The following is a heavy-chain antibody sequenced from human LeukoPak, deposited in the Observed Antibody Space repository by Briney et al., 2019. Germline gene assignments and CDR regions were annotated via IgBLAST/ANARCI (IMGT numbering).Heavy chain of an antibody. J-gene: IGHJ4*02. CDR3: ARGSSSGAYYFDY. CDR2: LNPSGGST. CDR1: GYTFSNFY. D-gene: IGHD3-22*01. Sequence: ASVNLSCKASGYTFSNFYMNWVRQAPQEGLEWMGILNPSGGSTRYAKTFQARVTMTRDTSTSTVYMELSSLRSEDTAVYYCARGSSSGAYYFDYWGEGALVTVSS. V-gene: IGHV1-46*01.